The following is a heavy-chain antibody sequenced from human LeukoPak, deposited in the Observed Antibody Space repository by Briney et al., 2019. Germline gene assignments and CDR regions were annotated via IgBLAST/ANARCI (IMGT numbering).Heavy chain of an antibody. D-gene: IGHD5-18*01. V-gene: IGHV3-23*01. CDR3: ARGGYNYGAYYYYPMDV. CDR1: GFTFSSYG. J-gene: IGHJ6*03. Sequence: GGSLRLSCAAPGFTFSSYGMSWVRQAPGKGLEWVSGISGSGGVSGSGGGTYYADSVKGRFTISRDNAKNTLYLQMNSLRVEDTAVYYCARGGYNYGAYYYYPMDVWGKGTTVTVSS. CDR2: ISGSGGVSGSGGGT.